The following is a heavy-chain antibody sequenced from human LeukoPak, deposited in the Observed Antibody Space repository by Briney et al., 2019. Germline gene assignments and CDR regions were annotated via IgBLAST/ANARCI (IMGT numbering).Heavy chain of an antibody. J-gene: IGHJ4*02. CDR1: GGSISSGDYY. CDR2: INYSGST. D-gene: IGHD1-26*01. V-gene: IGHV4-61*08. Sequence: SETLSLTCTVSGGSISSGDYYWSWIRQPPGKGLEWIGYINYSGSTNYNPSLKSRVTISVDTSEKQFYLKLSSVTAADTAVYYCARRSGSYYDYWGQGTLVTVSS. CDR3: ARRSGSYYDY.